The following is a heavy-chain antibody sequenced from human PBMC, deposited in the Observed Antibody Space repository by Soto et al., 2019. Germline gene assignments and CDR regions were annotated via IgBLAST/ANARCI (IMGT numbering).Heavy chain of an antibody. D-gene: IGHD2-15*01. CDR2: ISSSSTYI. CDR1: GFTFSSYS. Sequence: GGSLRLSCAASGFTFSSYSMNWVRQAPGKGLEWVSSISSSSTYIYYADSVKGRFTISRDNAKNSLYLQMNSLRAEETALYYCAVQGCVAATHWFDPWGQGTLVTVSS. CDR3: AVQGCVAATHWFDP. J-gene: IGHJ5*02. V-gene: IGHV3-21*01.